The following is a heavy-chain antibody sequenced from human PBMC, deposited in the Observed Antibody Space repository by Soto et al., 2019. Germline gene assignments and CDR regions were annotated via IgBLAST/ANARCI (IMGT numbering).Heavy chain of an antibody. CDR2: IYYSGST. CDR3: ARLRNTYSSSWDGGGDWFDP. V-gene: IGHV4-39*01. D-gene: IGHD6-13*01. J-gene: IGHJ5*02. Sequence: SETLSLTCTVSGGSISSSSYYWGWIRQPPGQGLEWIGSIYYSGSTYYNPSLKSRVTISVDTSKNQFSLKLSSVTAADTAVYYCARLRNTYSSSWDGGGDWFDPWGQGTLVTVSS. CDR1: GGSISSSSYY.